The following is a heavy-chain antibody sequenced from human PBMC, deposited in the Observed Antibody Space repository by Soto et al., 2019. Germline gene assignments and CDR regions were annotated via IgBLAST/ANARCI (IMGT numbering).Heavy chain of an antibody. V-gene: IGHV3-74*01. CDR1: GFTFSGSW. D-gene: IGHD3-10*01. J-gene: IGHJ4*02. CDR2: INGDGSGT. CDR3: ARGIFGSGTANDY. Sequence: EVQLVESGGGLVQPGGSLRLSCAASGFTFSGSWMHWVRQAPGKGLVWVSRINGDGSGTSYADFVKGRFTISRDDAKNTLFLQMNGQRAEDTAVYYCARGIFGSGTANDYWGQGTLVTVSS.